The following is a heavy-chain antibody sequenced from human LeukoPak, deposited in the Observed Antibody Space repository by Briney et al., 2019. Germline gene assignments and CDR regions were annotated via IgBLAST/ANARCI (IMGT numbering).Heavy chain of an antibody. J-gene: IGHJ4*02. D-gene: IGHD5-12*01. CDR1: GFSFSSYS. CDR3: ARDYSGYDYGKRYFDY. Sequence: GGSLRLSCAASGFSFSSYSMNWVRQAPGKGLQWVSSISSSSSYIYYADSLKGRFTISRDNAKNSLYLQMSSLRVEDTAVYYCARDYSGYDYGKRYFDYWGQGTLVTVSS. V-gene: IGHV3-21*01. CDR2: ISSSSSYI.